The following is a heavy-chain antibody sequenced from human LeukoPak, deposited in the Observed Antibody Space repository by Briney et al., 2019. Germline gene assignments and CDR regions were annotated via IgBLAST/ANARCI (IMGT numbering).Heavy chain of an antibody. CDR2: INSDGSIT. J-gene: IGHJ4*02. CDR1: GFTFSSYW. D-gene: IGHD5-12*01. CDR3: ARVRATFSPHFDN. V-gene: IGHV3-74*01. Sequence: QPGGSLRLSCAASGFTFSSYWMHWVRQATGKELMCVSRINSDGSITNYADSVKGRFTISRDNAKNTLYLQMNSPRAEDTAVYYCARVRATFSPHFDNWGQGTLVTVSS.